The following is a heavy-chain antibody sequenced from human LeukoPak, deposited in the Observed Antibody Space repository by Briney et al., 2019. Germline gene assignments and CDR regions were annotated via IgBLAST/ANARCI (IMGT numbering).Heavy chain of an antibody. CDR2: INPGNGDT. V-gene: IGHV1-3*01. Sequence: ASVKVSCKASGYMFTNYAVQWVRQAPGQRLEWLGWINPGNGDTRYSQKFQGRVTITGDTPAITVYMELNSLTAEDTAVYYCSRDRWHCRVNCDSVYYYSLDVWGQGTTVAVSS. J-gene: IGHJ6*02. D-gene: IGHD1-1*01. CDR1: GYMFTNYA. CDR3: SRDRWHCRVNCDSVYYYSLDV.